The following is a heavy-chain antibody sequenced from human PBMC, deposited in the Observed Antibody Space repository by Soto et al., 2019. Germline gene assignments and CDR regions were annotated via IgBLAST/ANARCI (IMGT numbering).Heavy chain of an antibody. V-gene: IGHV4-39*02. CDR1: GGSISSSSYY. Sequence: SETLSLTCTVSGGSISSSSYYWGWIRQPPGKGLEWIGSIYYSGSTYYNPSLKSRVTISVDTSKNQFSLKLSSVTAADTAVYYCARDYDILTGYYYGMDVWGQGTTVTVSS. CDR2: IYYSGST. J-gene: IGHJ6*02. D-gene: IGHD3-9*01. CDR3: ARDYDILTGYYYGMDV.